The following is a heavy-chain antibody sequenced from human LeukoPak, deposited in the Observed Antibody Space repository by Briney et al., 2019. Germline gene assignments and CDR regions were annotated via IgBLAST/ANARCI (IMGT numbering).Heavy chain of an antibody. Sequence: SETLSLTCTVSGGSISSYYWSWIRQPPGKGLEWIGYIYYSGSTNYNPSLKSRVTISVDTSKNQFSLKLSSVTAADTAVYYCARSWYVLYYFDYWGQGTLVTVSS. D-gene: IGHD6-13*01. CDR3: ARSWYVLYYFDY. CDR1: GGSISSYY. V-gene: IGHV4-59*01. J-gene: IGHJ4*02. CDR2: IYYSGST.